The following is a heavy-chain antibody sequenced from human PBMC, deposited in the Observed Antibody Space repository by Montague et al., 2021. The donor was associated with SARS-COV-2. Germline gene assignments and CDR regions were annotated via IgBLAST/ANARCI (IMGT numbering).Heavy chain of an antibody. CDR3: ARDRGDAAAGTGGFDP. J-gene: IGHJ5*02. V-gene: IGHV4-31*03. CDR2: INYSGXT. D-gene: IGHD1-14*01. Sequence: TLSLTCTVSGGSISSGDYYWSWIRQLPGKGLEWIGYINYSGXTXYXXXXKGRVSISMDRSKNQLSLKLRSVSAADTAVYFCARDRGDAAAGTGGFDPWGQGTLVTVSS. CDR1: GGSISSGDYY.